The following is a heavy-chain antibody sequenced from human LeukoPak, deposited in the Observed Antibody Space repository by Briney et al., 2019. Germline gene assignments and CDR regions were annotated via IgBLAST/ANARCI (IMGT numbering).Heavy chain of an antibody. CDR3: VKDIHYYGSGNYYNGYFDY. CDR1: GFSLSNYA. D-gene: IGHD3-10*01. CDR2: ISSNGGST. Sequence: PGGSLRLSCSASGFSLSNYAMHWVRQAPGKGLEYVSAISSNGGSTYYADSVKGRFTISRDNSKNTLYLQVSSLRAEDTAVYYCVKDIHYYGSGNYYNGYFDYWGQGTLVTVSS. J-gene: IGHJ4*02. V-gene: IGHV3-64D*09.